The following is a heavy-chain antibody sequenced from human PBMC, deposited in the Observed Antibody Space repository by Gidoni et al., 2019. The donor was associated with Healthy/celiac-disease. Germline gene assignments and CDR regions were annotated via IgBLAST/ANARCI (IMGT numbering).Heavy chain of an antibody. V-gene: IGHV3-33*01. CDR3: ARDGSSSWYFDY. D-gene: IGHD6-13*01. CDR2: IWYDGSNK. Sequence: QVQLVESGGGVVQPGRSLRSSCAASVFTFSSYGMHWVRQAPGKGLEWVAVIWYDGSNKYYADSVKGRFTISRDNSKNTLYLQMNSLRAEDTAVYYCARDGSSSWYFDYWGQGTLVTVSS. J-gene: IGHJ4*02. CDR1: VFTFSSYG.